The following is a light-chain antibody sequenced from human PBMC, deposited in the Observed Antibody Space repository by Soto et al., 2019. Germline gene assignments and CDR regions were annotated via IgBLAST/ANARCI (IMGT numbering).Light chain of an antibody. J-gene: IGLJ7*01. CDR3: QTWGTGSASVA. CDR2: VNSGGSH. Sequence: QLVLTQSPSASASLGASVKLTCTLSSGHSNYAIAWHQQQPEKGPRYLMKVNSGGSHIKGDGISDRFSGSSSGAERYLFISSLQSEDEADYYCQTWGTGSASVAFGGGTQLTVL. CDR1: SGHSNYA. V-gene: IGLV4-69*01.